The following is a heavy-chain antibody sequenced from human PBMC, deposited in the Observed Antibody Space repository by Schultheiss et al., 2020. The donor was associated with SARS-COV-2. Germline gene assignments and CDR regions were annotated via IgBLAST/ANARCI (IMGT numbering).Heavy chain of an antibody. CDR2: IYYSGST. CDR1: GGSISSSSYY. Sequence: SETLSLTCTVSGGSISSSSYYWGWIRQPPGKGLEWIGSIYYSGSTNYNPSLKSRVTISVDTSKNQFSLKLSSVTAADTAVYYCARRGAVVVPAAISYYYYYYMDVWGKGTTVTVSS. V-gene: IGHV4-39*07. CDR3: ARRGAVVVPAAISYYYYYYMDV. D-gene: IGHD2-2*01. J-gene: IGHJ6*03.